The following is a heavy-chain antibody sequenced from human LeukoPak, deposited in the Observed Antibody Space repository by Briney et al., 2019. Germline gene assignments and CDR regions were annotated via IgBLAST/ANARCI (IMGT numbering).Heavy chain of an antibody. CDR2: ITGDSSYI. CDR1: GFTFSDYT. V-gene: IGHV3-21*03. Sequence: GGSLRLSCAASGFTFSDYTLNWVRQPPGKGLEWLSSITGDSSYIYYGDSVKGRFTVSRDNARNSLYLHINSLRVEDTGVYYCARVRGSPYWGQGTLVTVSS. J-gene: IGHJ4*02. CDR3: ARVRGSPY. D-gene: IGHD3-10*01.